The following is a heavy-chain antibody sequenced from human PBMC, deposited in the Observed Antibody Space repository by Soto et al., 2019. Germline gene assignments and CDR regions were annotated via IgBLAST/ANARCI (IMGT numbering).Heavy chain of an antibody. CDR3: ANPVLGTGRYFFHD. J-gene: IGHJ4*02. Sequence: EVQLLDSGGGLVQPGGSLRLSCVASGFTSSSCAMRWVRQAPGKGLEWVSGISASGGSTYYADSVKGRFTISRDNSKNTLYLQMNSLIAEDTAVYYCANPVLGTGRYFFHDWGQGTLVTVSS. CDR1: GFTSSSCA. CDR2: ISASGGST. D-gene: IGHD2-8*02. V-gene: IGHV3-23*01.